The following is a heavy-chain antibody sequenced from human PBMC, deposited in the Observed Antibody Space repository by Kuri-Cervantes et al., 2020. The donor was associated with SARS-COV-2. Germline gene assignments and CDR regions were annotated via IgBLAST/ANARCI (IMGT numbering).Heavy chain of an antibody. J-gene: IGHJ6*02. V-gene: IGHV3-23*01. CDR3: ARYGFLDHPDHYFGMDD. Sequence: GESLKISRAASGITFSSYSMSWVRQAPGKGLEWVSAISGSGGSSYYPDPVKGRFTISRDNSKNTLYLQMNCLRAEDTAVYYCARYGFLDHPDHYFGMDDWGQGTTVTVSS. CDR2: ISGSGGSS. CDR1: GITFSSYS. D-gene: IGHD3-3*01.